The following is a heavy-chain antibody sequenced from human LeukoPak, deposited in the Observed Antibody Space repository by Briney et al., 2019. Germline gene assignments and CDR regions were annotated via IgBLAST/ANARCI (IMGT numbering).Heavy chain of an antibody. J-gene: IGHJ4*02. Sequence: ASVKVSCKASGYTFTSYGISWVRQAPGQGLEWMGWISAYNGNTNYAQKLQGRVTMTTDTSTSTAYMELRSLRSDDTAVYYCARAPDSSGYYYFYYFDYWGQGTLVTVSS. D-gene: IGHD3-22*01. CDR3: ARAPDSSGYYYFYYFDY. V-gene: IGHV1-18*01. CDR2: ISAYNGNT. CDR1: GYTFTSYG.